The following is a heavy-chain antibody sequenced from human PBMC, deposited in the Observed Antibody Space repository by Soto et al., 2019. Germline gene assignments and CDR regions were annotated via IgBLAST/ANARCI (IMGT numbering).Heavy chain of an antibody. D-gene: IGHD2-2*01. V-gene: IGHV3-30*18. CDR1: GFTFSNFG. CDR3: AKDRGYCDSSSCYLGHAFDI. CDR2: ISHDGRSK. J-gene: IGHJ3*02. Sequence: GGSLRLSCAASGFTFSNFGIHWVRQAPGKGLEWVAVISHDGRSKFYGDSVKGRFTISRDNSKNTLSLQMNSLRAEDTAVYYCAKDRGYCDSSSCYLGHAFDIWGQGTTVTVS.